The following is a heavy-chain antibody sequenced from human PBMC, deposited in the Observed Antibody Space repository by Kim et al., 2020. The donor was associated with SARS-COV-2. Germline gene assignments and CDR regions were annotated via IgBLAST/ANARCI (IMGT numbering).Heavy chain of an antibody. V-gene: IGHV3-30*07. D-gene: IGHD2-21*01. J-gene: IGHJ3*01. CDR3: ARGGVLFDNDSFDV. Sequence: EDAMKGRFTVSRDNSKHTLYRRMSSRKREDTAVYYCARGGVLFDNDSFDVWGQGTIVTVSS.